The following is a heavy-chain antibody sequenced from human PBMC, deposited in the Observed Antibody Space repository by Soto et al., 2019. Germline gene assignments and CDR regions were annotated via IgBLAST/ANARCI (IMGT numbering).Heavy chain of an antibody. D-gene: IGHD3-16*01. CDR2: ISGSGGRS. Sequence: EVQLLDSGGGLVQPGGSLRLSCAASGFTFSNYAMTWVRQGPGKGLEWVSGISGSGGRSYYADSVKGRFTISRDNSNSTLYLQMNSPRVEDTAVYYCATAYFVWSSEQPYYFDYWGQGPLVTVSS. CDR3: ATAYFVWSSEQPYYFDY. V-gene: IGHV3-23*01. CDR1: GFTFSNYA. J-gene: IGHJ4*02.